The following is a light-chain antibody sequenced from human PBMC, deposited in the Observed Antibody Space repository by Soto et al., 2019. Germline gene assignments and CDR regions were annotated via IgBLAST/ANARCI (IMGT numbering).Light chain of an antibody. V-gene: IGLV2-23*01. CDR1: SSDVGSYNL. J-gene: IGLJ1*01. CDR2: EGS. Sequence: QSALTQPASVSGSPGQSITISCTGTSSDVGSYNLVSWYQRHPGKAPKLMIYEGSKRPSGVSNRFSGSKSGNTASLTISGLQAEDEADYFCCSYAGSSTYVLGTGTKLTVL. CDR3: CSYAGSSTYV.